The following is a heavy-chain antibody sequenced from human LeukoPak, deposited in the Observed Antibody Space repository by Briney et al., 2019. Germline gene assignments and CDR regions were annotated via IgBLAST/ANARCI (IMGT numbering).Heavy chain of an antibody. Sequence: SGRSLRLSCAASGFTFSSYSMNWVRQAPGKGLEWVSYISSSSSTIYYADSVKGRFTISRDNAKNSLYLQMNSLRAEDTAVYYCARGGLRRTTYYYDSSGYYSAFDIWGQGTMVTVSS. J-gene: IGHJ3*02. CDR3: ARGGLRRTTYYYDSSGYYSAFDI. CDR1: GFTFSSYS. V-gene: IGHV3-48*01. D-gene: IGHD3-22*01. CDR2: ISSSSSTI.